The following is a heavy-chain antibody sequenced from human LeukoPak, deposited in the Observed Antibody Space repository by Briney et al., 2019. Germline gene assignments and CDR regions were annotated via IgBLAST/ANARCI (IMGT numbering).Heavy chain of an antibody. V-gene: IGHV3-30*02. CDR3: AKDSGYYYDSSGYYPDY. J-gene: IGHJ4*02. CDR2: IRYDGSNK. CDR1: GFTFSSYG. D-gene: IGHD3-22*01. Sequence: GGSLRLSCAASGFTFSSYGMHWVRQAPGKGLEWVAFIRYDGSNKYYADSAKGRFTISRDNSKNTLYLQMNSLRAEDTAVYYCAKDSGYYYDSSGYYPDYWGQGTLVTVSS.